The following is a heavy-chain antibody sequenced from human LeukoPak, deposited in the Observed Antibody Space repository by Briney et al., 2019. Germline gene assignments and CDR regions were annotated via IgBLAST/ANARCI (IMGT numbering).Heavy chain of an antibody. CDR2: ISRSSAII. Sequence: GGSLRLSCADSGFTFSSYWMNWVRHAPGKGLEWVSFISRSSAIIYYADSVKGRFTISRDNAKNSLYLQTNTLRDEDTAVYYCARDLSYAFDIWGQGTMVTVSS. CDR1: GFTFSSYW. CDR3: ARDLSYAFDI. V-gene: IGHV3-48*02. J-gene: IGHJ3*02.